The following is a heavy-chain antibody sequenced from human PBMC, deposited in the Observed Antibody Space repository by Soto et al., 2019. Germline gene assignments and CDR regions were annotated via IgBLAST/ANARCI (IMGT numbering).Heavy chain of an antibody. CDR1: GFTFITYI. J-gene: IGHJ6*02. Sequence: EVQLVASGGGLVQPGGSLRLSCETSGFTFITYIMHWVRQAPGKGLERVASIGGVSNYINYADSVKGRFNISRDNAVKSLYLQMDSLRVEDTGAYYCVREVDLTAHRPQYYRGLDIWGQGTTVTVSS. V-gene: IGHV3-21*01. CDR3: VREVDLTAHRPQYYRGLDI. CDR2: IGGVSNYI. D-gene: IGHD3-16*01.